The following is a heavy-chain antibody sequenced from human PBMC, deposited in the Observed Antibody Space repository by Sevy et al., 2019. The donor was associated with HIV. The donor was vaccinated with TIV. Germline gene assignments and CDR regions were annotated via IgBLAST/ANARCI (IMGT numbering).Heavy chain of an antibody. J-gene: IGHJ4*02. CDR3: ARGTWANYYYSRFDY. CDR1: GFTFSSYE. CDR2: IGSSGSST. D-gene: IGHD3-16*01. Sequence: GGSLRLSCAASGFTFSSYEMTWVRQAPGKELEWVSFIGSSGSSTYYVDFVKGGFTNSRDNARNSRFLQMNSLRADDTAVYYCARGTWANYYYSRFDYWGQGTLVTVSS. V-gene: IGHV3-48*03.